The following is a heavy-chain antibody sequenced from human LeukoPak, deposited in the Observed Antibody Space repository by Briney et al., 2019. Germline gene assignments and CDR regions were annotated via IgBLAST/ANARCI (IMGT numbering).Heavy chain of an antibody. CDR1: GFTFSSYG. D-gene: IGHD4-17*01. J-gene: IGHJ5*02. CDR2: TRYDGSNK. CDR3: AKDPYMTTVTNAWFDP. Sequence: GGSLRLSCAASGFTFSSYGMHWVRQAPGKGLEWVAFTRYDGSNKYYADSVKGRFTISRDNSKNTLYLQMNSLRAEDTAVYYCAKDPYMTTVTNAWFDPWGQGTLVTVSS. V-gene: IGHV3-30*02.